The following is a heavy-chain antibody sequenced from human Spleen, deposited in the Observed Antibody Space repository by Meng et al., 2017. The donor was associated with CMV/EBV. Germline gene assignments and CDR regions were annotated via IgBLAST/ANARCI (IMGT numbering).Heavy chain of an antibody. D-gene: IGHD2-8*02. Sequence: ASVKVSCKTSGYTFTTYGIGWVRQAPGQGLEWVGWISAGDGTTNTAQKLQGRVTMTTDTSTSTAYMELRSLRSDDTAVYYCARALGYCTDTNCQISYFDYWGQGTLVTVSS. CDR3: ARALGYCTDTNCQISYFDY. CDR2: ISAGDGTT. CDR1: GYTFTTYG. V-gene: IGHV1-18*01. J-gene: IGHJ4*02.